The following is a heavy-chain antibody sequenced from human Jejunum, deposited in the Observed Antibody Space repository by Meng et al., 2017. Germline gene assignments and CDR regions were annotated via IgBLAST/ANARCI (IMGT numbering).Heavy chain of an antibody. Sequence: GESLKISCAASGFTFSDYSLSRVRQAPGKGLEWVSSLTTTTAYYAETVKGRFTISRDNSRKTLYLQMNNLRAEDTAIYYCAKDRKPDGLWPIDYWGQGTVVTVSS. CDR2: LTTTTA. CDR3: AKDRKPDGLWPIDY. D-gene: IGHD4-17*01. CDR1: GFTFSDYS. V-gene: IGHV3-23*01. J-gene: IGHJ4*02.